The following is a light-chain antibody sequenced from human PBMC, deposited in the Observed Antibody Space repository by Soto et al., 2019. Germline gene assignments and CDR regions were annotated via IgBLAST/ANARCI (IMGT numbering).Light chain of an antibody. CDR1: NIGSKS. Sequence: SYELTQPPSVSVAPGKTARITCGGNNIGSKSVHWYQQKPGQAPVLVIYYDSDRPSGIPERFSGSNSGNTATLTISRVEAGDEADYYCQVWDSSSDVVFGEGPRSPS. J-gene: IGLJ2*01. CDR3: QVWDSSSDVV. V-gene: IGLV3-21*04. CDR2: YDS.